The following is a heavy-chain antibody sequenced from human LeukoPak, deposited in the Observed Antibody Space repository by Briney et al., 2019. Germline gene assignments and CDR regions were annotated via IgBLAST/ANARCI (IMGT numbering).Heavy chain of an antibody. Sequence: PGGSLRLSCAASGFTFSSYWMTWVRRAPGKGLEWVANTNHDGSQKHYAESVKGRFTISRDNAENSLHLQMNSLRDEDTAVYYCARDPHGYSGYGRPFDIWGQGTMVTVSS. J-gene: IGHJ3*02. CDR2: TNHDGSQK. CDR1: GFTFSSYW. CDR3: ARDPHGYSGYGRPFDI. D-gene: IGHD5-12*01. V-gene: IGHV3-7*01.